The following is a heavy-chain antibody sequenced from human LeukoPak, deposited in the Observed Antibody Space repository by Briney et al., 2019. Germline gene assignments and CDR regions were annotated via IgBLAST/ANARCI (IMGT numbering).Heavy chain of an antibody. Sequence: GASVKVSCKASGGTFSSYAISWVRQATGQGLEWMGWMNPNSGNTGYAQKFQGRVTMTRNTSISTAYMELSSLRSEDTAVYYCARAPKRYLESLWGEYYYDSSASPNPTNWFDPWGQGTLVTVSS. CDR3: ARAPKRYLESLWGEYYYDSSASPNPTNWFDP. CDR1: GGTFSSYA. D-gene: IGHD3-22*01. CDR2: MNPNSGNT. J-gene: IGHJ5*02. V-gene: IGHV1-8*02.